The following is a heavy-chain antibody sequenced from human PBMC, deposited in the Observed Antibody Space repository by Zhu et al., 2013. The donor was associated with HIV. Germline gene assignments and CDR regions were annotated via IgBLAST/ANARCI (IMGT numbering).Heavy chain of an antibody. V-gene: IGHV3-73*01. CDR2: IRSKTSNYRT. D-gene: IGHD6-13*01. Sequence: EVQLVESGGGLVQPGGSLKLSCAASGFTFSASAIHWVRQASGKGLEWVGLIRSKTSNYRTAYAASLKGRFAFSRDDSSNTASLEMNSLKTEDTAVYYCTRHVDGQPFNFDYWGQGVLVTVSS. CDR1: GFTFSASA. CDR3: TRHVDGQPFNFDY. J-gene: IGHJ4*02.